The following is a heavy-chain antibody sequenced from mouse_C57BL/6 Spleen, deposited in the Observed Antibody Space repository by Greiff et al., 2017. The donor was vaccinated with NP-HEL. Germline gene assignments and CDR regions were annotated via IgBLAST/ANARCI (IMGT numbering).Heavy chain of an antibody. Sequence: QVQLQQPGAELVKPGASVKMSCKASGYTFTSYWITWVKQRPGQGLEWIGDIYPGSGSTNYNEKFKSKATLTVDTSSSTAYMQLSSLTSEDSAVYYCARSLGREYYFDYWGQGTTLTVSS. V-gene: IGHV1-55*01. CDR3: ARSLGREYYFDY. D-gene: IGHD4-1*01. J-gene: IGHJ2*01. CDR2: IYPGSGST. CDR1: GYTFTSYW.